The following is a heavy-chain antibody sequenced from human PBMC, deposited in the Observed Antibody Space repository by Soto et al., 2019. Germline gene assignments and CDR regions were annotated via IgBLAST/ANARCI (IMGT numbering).Heavy chain of an antibody. Sequence: GGSLRLSCAASGFTFSSYGMHWVRQAPGKGLEWVAVIWYDGSNKYYADSVKGRFTISRDNSKNTLYLQMNSLRAEDTAVYYCARDSYWNYALDAFDFWGHGTLVTVSS. V-gene: IGHV3-33*01. D-gene: IGHD1-7*01. J-gene: IGHJ3*01. CDR2: IWYDGSNK. CDR3: ARDSYWNYALDAFDF. CDR1: GFTFSSYG.